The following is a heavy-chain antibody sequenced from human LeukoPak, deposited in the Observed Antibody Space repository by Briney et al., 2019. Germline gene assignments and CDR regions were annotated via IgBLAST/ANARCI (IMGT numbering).Heavy chain of an antibody. J-gene: IGHJ4*02. CDR3: ARVSGSGNLVFDC. Sequence: PSETLSLTCTVSGDSFNNYYWSWIRQPPGKGLGWIGYVYYSGSASYNPSFKSRVTISVDTSKNQFSLKLNSVTAADTAVYYCARVSGSGNLVFDCWGQGALVTVSS. D-gene: IGHD3-10*01. V-gene: IGHV4-59*08. CDR1: GDSFNNYY. CDR2: VYYSGSA.